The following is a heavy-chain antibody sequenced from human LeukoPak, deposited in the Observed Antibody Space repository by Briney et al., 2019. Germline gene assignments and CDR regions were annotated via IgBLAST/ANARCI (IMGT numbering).Heavy chain of an antibody. D-gene: IGHD2-15*01. CDR3: ARADYCSGGSCYPN. CDR1: GFTFSSYS. CDR2: ISSSSSYR. V-gene: IGHV3-21*01. J-gene: IGHJ1*01. Sequence: GGSLRLSCAASGFTFSSYSMTWVRQAPGTGMERVSFISSSSSYRYYADSVKGRFTISRDNANNSLYLQMTSLRAEDTAVYYCARADYCSGGSCYPNWGQGTLVTVSS.